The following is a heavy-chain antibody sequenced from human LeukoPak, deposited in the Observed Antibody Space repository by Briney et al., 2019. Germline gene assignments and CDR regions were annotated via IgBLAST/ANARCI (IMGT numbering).Heavy chain of an antibody. V-gene: IGHV1-24*01. CDR1: GYMFSELS. CDR2: FDPVDGET. Sequence: VASVKVSCKVSGYMFSELSMHWVRQAPGKGLEWMGSFDPVDGETIYAQKFQGRVTMTEDTSTDTAYMELSSLRSEDTAVYYCATEKNCSSTDGSAGMGVWGQGTTVTVSS. D-gene: IGHD2-2*01. CDR3: ATEKNCSSTDGSAGMGV. J-gene: IGHJ6*02.